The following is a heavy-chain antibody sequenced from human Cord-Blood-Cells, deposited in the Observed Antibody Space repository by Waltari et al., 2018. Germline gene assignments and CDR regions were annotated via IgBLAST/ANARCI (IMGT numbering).Heavy chain of an antibody. D-gene: IGHD6-6*01. Sequence: HVQLVQSGAEVKKPGASVKVSCKVSGYTLTELSMHWVRQAHGKGLEWRGGFDPEDGETIYAQKFQGRVTMTEDTSTDTAYMELSSLRSEDTAVYYCATDRYSSSIDAFDIWGQGTMVTVSS. J-gene: IGHJ3*02. CDR2: FDPEDGET. CDR1: GYTLTELS. CDR3: ATDRYSSSIDAFDI. V-gene: IGHV1-24*01.